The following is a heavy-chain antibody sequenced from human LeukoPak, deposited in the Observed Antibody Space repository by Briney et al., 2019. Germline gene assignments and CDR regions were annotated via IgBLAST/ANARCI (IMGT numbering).Heavy chain of an antibody. D-gene: IGHD2-21*01. CDR1: GGSISSDAYP. V-gene: IGHV4-30-2*01. CDR2: IYHTGST. Sequence: PSETLSLTCAVSGGSISSDAYPWSWIRQPPGKGLEWIGYIYHTGSTYYNPSLKSRATISLDRSKNQFSLKLNSVAAADTAVYYCGRDSGILDYWGQGTLVTVSS. J-gene: IGHJ4*02. CDR3: GRDSGILDY.